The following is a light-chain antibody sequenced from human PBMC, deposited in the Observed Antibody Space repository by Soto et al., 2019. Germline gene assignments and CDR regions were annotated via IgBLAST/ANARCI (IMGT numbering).Light chain of an antibody. CDR2: GNS. CDR3: QSYDSSLREV. CDR1: SSNIGAGYD. Sequence: QSVLTQPPSVSGAPGQRVTISCTGSSSNIGAGYDVHWYQQLPGTAPKLLIYGNSNRPSGVPDRFSGSKSGTSASLAITGLQAEYEADYYCQSYDSSLREVFGGGTQLTVL. V-gene: IGLV1-40*01. J-gene: IGLJ2*01.